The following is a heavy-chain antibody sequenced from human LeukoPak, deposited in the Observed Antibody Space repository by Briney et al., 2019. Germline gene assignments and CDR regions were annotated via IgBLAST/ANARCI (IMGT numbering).Heavy chain of an antibody. Sequence: SETLSLTCAVYGGSFSGYYWSWIRQPPGKGLELIGEINHSGSTNYNPSLKSRVTISVDTSRNQFSLKLSSVTAADTAVYYCATGIAAEIDYWGQGTLVTVSS. V-gene: IGHV4-34*01. D-gene: IGHD6-13*01. CDR1: GGSFSGYY. CDR3: ATGIAAEIDY. CDR2: INHSGST. J-gene: IGHJ4*02.